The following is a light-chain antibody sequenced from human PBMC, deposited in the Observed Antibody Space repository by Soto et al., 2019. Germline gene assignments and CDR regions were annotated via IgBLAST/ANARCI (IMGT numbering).Light chain of an antibody. CDR3: QQYNNWPPWT. CDR2: GAS. V-gene: IGKV3-15*01. Sequence: EIVMTQSPATLSVSPGERATLSCRASQSVSSNLAWYQQKPGQGTRLLIYGASNRATSIPARFSGSGSETEFTLTISSLLYKDFAVYYCQQYNNWPPWTFGQGTKVEIK. CDR1: QSVSSN. J-gene: IGKJ1*01.